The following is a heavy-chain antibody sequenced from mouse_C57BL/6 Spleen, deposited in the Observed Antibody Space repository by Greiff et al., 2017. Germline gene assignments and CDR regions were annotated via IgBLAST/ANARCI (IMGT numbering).Heavy chain of an antibody. J-gene: IGHJ4*01. CDR3: ARGGYYDYDEGYAMDY. V-gene: IGHV5-17*01. D-gene: IGHD2-4*01. Sequence: EVMLVESGGGLVKPGGSLKLSCAASGFTFSDYGMHWVRQAPEKGLEWVAYISSGSSTIYYADTVKGRFTISRDNAKNTLFLQMTSLRSEDTAMYYCARGGYYDYDEGYAMDYWGQGTSVTVSS. CDR2: ISSGSSTI. CDR1: GFTFSDYG.